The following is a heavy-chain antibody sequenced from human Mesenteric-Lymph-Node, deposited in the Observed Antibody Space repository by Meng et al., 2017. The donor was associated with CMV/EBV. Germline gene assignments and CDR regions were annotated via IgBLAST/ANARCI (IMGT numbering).Heavy chain of an antibody. J-gene: IGHJ5*02. CDR2: MNPNSGNT. CDR3: ARGYGRKSPFDP. V-gene: IGHV1-8*02. CDR1: GGTFNTFT. Sequence: ASVKVSCKASGGTFNTFTFNWVRQAPGQGLEWMGWMNPNSGNTGYAQKFQGRVTMTRNTSISTAYMELSSLRSEDTAVYYCARGYGRKSPFDPWGQGTLVTVSS. D-gene: IGHD1-26*01.